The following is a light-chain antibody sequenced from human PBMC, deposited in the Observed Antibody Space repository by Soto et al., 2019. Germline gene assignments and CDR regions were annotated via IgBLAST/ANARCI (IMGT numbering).Light chain of an antibody. V-gene: IGKV1-6*02. Sequence: AIQMTQSPSSLSASVGDRVTITCRASQGIGTELGWYQLKPGKAPKLLVYGASTLQSGVLPRFSGSGSGTDFTLTTSSLQPDDFATYYCLQDFSYPRTFGQGTKVDIK. J-gene: IGKJ1*01. CDR2: GAS. CDR3: LQDFSYPRT. CDR1: QGIGTE.